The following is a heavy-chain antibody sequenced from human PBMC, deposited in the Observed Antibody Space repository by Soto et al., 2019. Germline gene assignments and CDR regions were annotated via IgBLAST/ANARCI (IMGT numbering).Heavy chain of an antibody. D-gene: IGHD2-15*01. J-gene: IGHJ6*02. CDR3: ARGSPSADLPYYYGMDV. CDR2: IYPRDSDS. V-gene: IGHV5-51*01. CDR1: GFTFAIYW. Sequence: GESLKISCKGSGFTFAIYWIGWVRQVPGKGLEWMGIIYPRDSDSTYSPSLQGQVTISADKSISTAYLQWSSLQASDTAVYYCARGSPSADLPYYYGMDVWGQGTTVTVSS.